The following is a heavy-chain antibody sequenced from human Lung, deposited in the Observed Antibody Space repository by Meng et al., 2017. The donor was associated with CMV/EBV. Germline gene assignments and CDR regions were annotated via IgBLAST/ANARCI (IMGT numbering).Heavy chain of an antibody. V-gene: IGHV3-74*01. CDR3: ARDGKYCSSGTCDYYIMDL. CDR2: INSDGSTT. CDR1: GFTFSTYW. Sequence: GESXKISXAASGFTFSTYWMHWVRQTPGTGLVWVSRINSDGSTTTYADSVKGRFTISRDNAKNTLYLQMSSLRAEDSAVYYCARDGKYCSSGTCDYYIMDLWGQGTXVTVSS. J-gene: IGHJ6*02. D-gene: IGHD2-15*01.